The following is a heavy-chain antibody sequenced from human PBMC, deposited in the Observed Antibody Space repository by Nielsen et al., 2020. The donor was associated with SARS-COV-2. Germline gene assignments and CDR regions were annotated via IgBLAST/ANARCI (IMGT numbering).Heavy chain of an antibody. CDR2: IYYSGST. D-gene: IGHD6-13*01. V-gene: IGHV4-39*01. Sequence: SETLSLTYTVSGGSISSSSYYWGWIRQPPGKGLEWIGSIYYSGSTYYNPSLKSRVTISVDTSKNQFSLKLSSVTAADTAVYYCARIRGAAAVPNFRFDPWGQGTLVTVSS. CDR1: GGSISSSSYY. CDR3: ARIRGAAAVPNFRFDP. J-gene: IGHJ5*02.